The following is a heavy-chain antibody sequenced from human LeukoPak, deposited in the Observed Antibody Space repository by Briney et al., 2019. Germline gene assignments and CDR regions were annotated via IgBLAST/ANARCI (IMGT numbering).Heavy chain of an antibody. CDR1: GGSISSGDYY. Sequence: KPSQTLSLTCTVSGGSISSGDYYWSWIRQPPGKGLEWIGYIYYSGSTYYNPSLKSRVTISVDTSKNQFSLKLSSVTAAGTAVYYCARVDGDYVWGSYHYSNWFDPWGQGTLVTVSS. CDR2: IYYSGST. CDR3: ARVDGDYVWGSYHYSNWFDP. V-gene: IGHV4-30-4*08. D-gene: IGHD3-16*02. J-gene: IGHJ5*02.